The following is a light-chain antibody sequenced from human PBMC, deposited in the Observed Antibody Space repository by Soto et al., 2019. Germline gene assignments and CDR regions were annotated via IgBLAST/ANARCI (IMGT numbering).Light chain of an antibody. CDR3: QQSSTIPYA. J-gene: IGKJ2*01. V-gene: IGKV1-39*01. CDR2: AAS. CDR1: QNIGTY. Sequence: DIQMTQSPSSLPASVGDRVTLTCRASQNIGTYLKWYQQKPGKAPKLLIYAASSLQSGVPSRLSGSGSGTDFTLTISSLQPEDFATYYCQQSSTIPYAFGQGTKLEIE.